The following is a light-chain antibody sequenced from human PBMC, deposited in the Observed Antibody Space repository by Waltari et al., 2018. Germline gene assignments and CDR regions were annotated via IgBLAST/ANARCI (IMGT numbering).Light chain of an antibody. CDR3: QQYGASPYT. Sequence: EIVLTQSPGTLSLSPGETATLSCRASQSVSSSYLAWYQHKPGPPPRLLSHGGPSRATGIPDRFRGSGSGTDFTLTINRLEPEDFAVYYCQQYGASPYTFGQGTKLEIK. J-gene: IGKJ2*01. CDR1: QSVSSSY. CDR2: GGP. V-gene: IGKV3-20*01.